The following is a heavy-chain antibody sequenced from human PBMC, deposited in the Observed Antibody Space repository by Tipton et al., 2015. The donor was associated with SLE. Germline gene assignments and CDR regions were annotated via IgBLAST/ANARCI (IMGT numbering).Heavy chain of an antibody. CDR3: ASKYFDDSDGLRY. D-gene: IGHD3-22*01. J-gene: IGHJ4*02. CDR1: GGSISSYY. V-gene: IGHV4-59*12. Sequence: TLSLTCTVSGGSISSYYWSWIRQPPGKGLEWIGYIHHSGSANYNPSLKSRVTISVDTSKTQFSLKLSSVTAADTAVYYCASKYFDDSDGLRYWGQGSLVTVSS. CDR2: IHHSGSA.